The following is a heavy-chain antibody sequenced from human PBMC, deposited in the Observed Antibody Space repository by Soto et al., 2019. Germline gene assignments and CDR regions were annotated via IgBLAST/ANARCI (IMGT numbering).Heavy chain of an antibody. CDR2: IYYTGST. Sequence: PSETLSLTCTVSGGSISSGDYYWSWIRQPPGKGLEWIGYIYYTGSTNYNPSLKGRVTMSVDTSRDQVSLRLRSVTRADTAVYYCARDQYDFGSGSYYYAREFGGKGTKVTVPS. V-gene: IGHV4-61*08. J-gene: IGHJ6*04. CDR3: ARDQYDFGSGSYYYAREF. CDR1: GGSISSGDYY. D-gene: IGHD3-3*01.